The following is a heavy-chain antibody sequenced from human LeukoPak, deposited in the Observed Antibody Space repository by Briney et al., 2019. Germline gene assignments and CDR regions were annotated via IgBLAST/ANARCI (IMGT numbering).Heavy chain of an antibody. D-gene: IGHD4-17*01. CDR3: ARVGVTTPLFDY. CDR1: GYSISSGYY. J-gene: IGHJ4*02. Sequence: KPSETLSLTCTVSGYSISSGYYWGWIRQPPGKGLEWIGSIYHSGSTYYNPSLKSRVTISVDTSKNQFSLKLSSVTAADTAVYYCARVGVTTPLFDYWGQGTLVTVSS. V-gene: IGHV4-38-2*02. CDR2: IYHSGST.